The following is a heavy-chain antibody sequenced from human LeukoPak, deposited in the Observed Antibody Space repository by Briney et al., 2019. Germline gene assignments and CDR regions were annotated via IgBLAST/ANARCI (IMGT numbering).Heavy chain of an antibody. Sequence: GSLRLSCAASGFTFSNYAMSWVRQAPGKGLEWVSAISGSGGSTYYADSVKGRFTVSRDNSKNTLYLQMNSLRAEDTALYYCAKDVSTVVTPRYSFDSWGQGTLVTVSS. D-gene: IGHD4-17*01. CDR3: AKDVSTVVTPRYSFDS. CDR1: GFTFSNYA. V-gene: IGHV3-23*01. CDR2: ISGSGGST. J-gene: IGHJ4*02.